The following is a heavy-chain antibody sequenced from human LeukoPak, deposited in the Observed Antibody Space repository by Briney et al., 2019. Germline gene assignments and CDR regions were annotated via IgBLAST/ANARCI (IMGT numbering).Heavy chain of an antibody. D-gene: IGHD6-13*01. J-gene: IGHJ4*02. CDR2: IRSKANSYAT. CDR3: TRPGIAAAGIRDY. V-gene: IGHV3-73*01. CDR1: GFTFSGSA. Sequence: GGSLKLSRAASGFTFSGSAMHWVRQASGKGLEWVGRIRSKANSYATAYAASVKGRFTISRDDSKNTAYLQMNSLKTEDTAVYYCTRPGIAAAGIRDYWGQGTLVTVSS.